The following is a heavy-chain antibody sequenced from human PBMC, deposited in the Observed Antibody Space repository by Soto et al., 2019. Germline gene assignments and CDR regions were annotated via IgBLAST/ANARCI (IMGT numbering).Heavy chain of an antibody. CDR2: IYYSGST. CDR3: ATLWFGEADY. Sequence: QLQLQESGPGLLKPSETLSLTCTVSGGSMSTSYYWGWIRQPPGKGLEWIGSIYYSGSTYYNPSLKSRVTKSGGPSKHQFSLELTSVTAADTSVYYCATLWFGEADYWGQGTLVTVSS. CDR1: GGSMSTSYY. J-gene: IGHJ4*02. D-gene: IGHD3-10*01. V-gene: IGHV4-39*01.